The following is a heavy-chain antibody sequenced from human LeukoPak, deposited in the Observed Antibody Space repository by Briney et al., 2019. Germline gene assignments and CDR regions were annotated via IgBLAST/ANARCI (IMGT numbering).Heavy chain of an antibody. D-gene: IGHD6-25*01. CDR1: GFTFNTYG. CDR3: ASRVASGVWVLDY. Sequence: GGSLRLSCAASGFTFNTYGIHWVRQAPGKGLEWVAVISYDGSHTYYADSVRGRFTISRDNYKNTLYLQMNSLRGEDSSVYYCASRVASGVWVLDYWGQGTLVTVSS. J-gene: IGHJ4*02. CDR2: ISYDGSHT. V-gene: IGHV3-30*03.